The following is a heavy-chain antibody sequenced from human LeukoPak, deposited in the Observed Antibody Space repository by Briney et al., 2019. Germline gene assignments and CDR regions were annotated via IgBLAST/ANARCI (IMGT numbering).Heavy chain of an antibody. J-gene: IGHJ4*02. V-gene: IGHV4-39*01. CDR2: IYYTGNT. D-gene: IGHD3/OR15-3a*01. CDR3: ARQTGSGLFILP. CDR1: GVSISSSYSY. Sequence: PSETLSLTCTVSGVSISSSYSYWGWIRQPPGMGLEWIGSIYYTGNTYYNASLKSQVSISIDTSKNQFSLKLTSVTAADTAVHYCARQTGSGLFILPGGQGTLVTVSS.